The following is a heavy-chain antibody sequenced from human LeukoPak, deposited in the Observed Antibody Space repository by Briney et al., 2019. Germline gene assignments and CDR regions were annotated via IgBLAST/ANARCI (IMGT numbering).Heavy chain of an antibody. CDR1: GGSISSYY. Sequence: SETLSLTCTVSGGSISSYYWGWIRQPPGKGLEWIGSIYYSGSTYYNPSLKSRVTISVDTSKNQFSLKLSSVTAADTAVYYCARLVVVAATEYFQHWGQGTLVTVSS. CDR2: IYYSGST. J-gene: IGHJ1*01. CDR3: ARLVVVAATEYFQH. V-gene: IGHV4-39*01. D-gene: IGHD2-15*01.